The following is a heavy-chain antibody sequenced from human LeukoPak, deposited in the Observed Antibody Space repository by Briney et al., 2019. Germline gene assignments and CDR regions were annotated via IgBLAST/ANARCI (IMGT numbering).Heavy chain of an antibody. D-gene: IGHD3-22*01. J-gene: IGHJ4*02. V-gene: IGHV1-69*04. Sequence: ASVKVSCKASGGTFSSYAISWVRQAPGQGLGWMGRIIPIFGIANYAQKFQGRVTITADKSTSTAYMELSSLRSEDTAVYYCAREGGYYYDSSGLFDYWGQGTLVTVSS. CDR2: IIPIFGIA. CDR1: GGTFSSYA. CDR3: AREGGYYYDSSGLFDY.